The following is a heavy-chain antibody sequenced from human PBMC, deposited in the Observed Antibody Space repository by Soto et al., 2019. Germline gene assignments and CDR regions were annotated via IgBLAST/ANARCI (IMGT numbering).Heavy chain of an antibody. D-gene: IGHD3-22*01. J-gene: IGHJ6*02. CDR1: GFTFSDYY. V-gene: IGHV3-11*04. CDR2: ISSSGSTI. CDR3: ARDPGYDSRGYDNNYYDGRAV. Sequence: PGVSLRLSCAASGFTFSDYYMSWIRQAPGTELKRVSYISSSGSTIYYADSVKGRFTISRDNAKNSLYLQMNSLRAEDTAVYYCARDPGYDSRGYDNNYYDGRAVWGQGTTVTGS.